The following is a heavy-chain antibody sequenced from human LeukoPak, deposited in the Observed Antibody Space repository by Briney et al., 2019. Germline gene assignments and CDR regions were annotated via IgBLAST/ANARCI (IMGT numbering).Heavy chain of an antibody. D-gene: IGHD1-26*01. CDR1: GYTFTGFF. J-gene: IGHJ4*02. CDR3: ARDFLRGSYFY. V-gene: IGHV1-2*02. Sequence: ASVKVSCKDSGYTFTGFFIHWVRQAPGQGLEWMGWINPNSGGTNYAQKFQGRVTMTRDTSISTTYMELSRLRSDDTAVYYCARDFLRGSYFYWGQGTLVTVSS. CDR2: INPNSGGT.